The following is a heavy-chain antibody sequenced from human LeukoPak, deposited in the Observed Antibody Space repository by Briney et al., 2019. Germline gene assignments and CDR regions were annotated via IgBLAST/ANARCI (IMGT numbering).Heavy chain of an antibody. J-gene: IGHJ4*02. CDR2: IYSGGFT. D-gene: IGHD2-15*01. CDR3: VRANGYCSGGSCPGY. V-gene: IGHV3-66*01. CDR1: GSTFSNYA. Sequence: GGSLRLSCAASGSTFSNYAMSWVRQAPGKGLEWASVIYSGGFTYYADSVKGRFTISRDNSKNTLYLQMNSLRAEDTAVYYCVRANGYCSGGSCPGYWGQGTLVTVSS.